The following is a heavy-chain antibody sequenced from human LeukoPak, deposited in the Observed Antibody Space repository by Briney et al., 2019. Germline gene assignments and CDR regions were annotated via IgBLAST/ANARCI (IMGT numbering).Heavy chain of an antibody. V-gene: IGHV3-21*01. CDR1: GFTFSSYS. CDR2: ISSSSNYI. Sequence: GGSLRLSCAASGFTFSSYSMNWVRQAPGKGLEWVSSISSSSNYIYYADSVKGRFTISRDNAKNSLYLQMNSLRAEDTAVYYCARDYYGSGTDGMDVWGQGTTVTVSS. J-gene: IGHJ6*02. D-gene: IGHD3-10*01. CDR3: ARDYYGSGTDGMDV.